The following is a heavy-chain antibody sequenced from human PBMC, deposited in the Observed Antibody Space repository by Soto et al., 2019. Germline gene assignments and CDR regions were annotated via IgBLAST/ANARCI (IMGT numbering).Heavy chain of an antibody. V-gene: IGHV4-30-2*01. CDR3: ARDQLEGNWFDP. CDR1: GGSISSGGYS. D-gene: IGHD1-1*01. Sequence: SETLSLTCAVSGGSISSGGYSWNWIRQPPGKGLEWIGYIYHSGSTYYNPSLKSRVTISVDKSENQFSLKLTSVTAADTAVYYCARDQLEGNWFDPWGQGTLVTVSS. CDR2: IYHSGST. J-gene: IGHJ5*02.